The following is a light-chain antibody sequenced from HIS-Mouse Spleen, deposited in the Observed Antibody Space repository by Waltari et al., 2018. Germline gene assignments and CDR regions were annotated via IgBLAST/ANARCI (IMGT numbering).Light chain of an antibody. CDR3: QSYDSSLSGYV. CDR2: GTS. V-gene: IGLV1-40*01. CDR1: RSNIGAGSD. J-gene: IGLJ1*01. Sequence: QSVLTQPPSVSGAPGQRVTSSCTGSRSNIGAGSDVHGDHQLPETAPQLLIYGTSNRPSGVPDRFSGSKSGTSASLAITGLQAEDEADYYCQSYDSSLSGYVLGTGTKVTVL.